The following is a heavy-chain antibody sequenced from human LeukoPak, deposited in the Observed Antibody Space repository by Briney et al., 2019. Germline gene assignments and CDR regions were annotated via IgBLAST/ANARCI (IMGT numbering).Heavy chain of an antibody. V-gene: IGHV3-21*01. CDR1: GFTFSTYS. J-gene: IGHJ6*03. D-gene: IGHD3-3*01. CDR2: ISSSSSYI. CDR3: ARDRRYDFWSGYPYYYYYYMDV. Sequence: GGSLRLSCAVSGFTFSTYSMNWVRQAPGKGLEWVSSISSSSSYIYYADSVKGRFTISRDNAKNSLYLQMNSLRAEDTAVYYCARDRRYDFWSGYPYYYYYYMDVWGKGTTVTVSS.